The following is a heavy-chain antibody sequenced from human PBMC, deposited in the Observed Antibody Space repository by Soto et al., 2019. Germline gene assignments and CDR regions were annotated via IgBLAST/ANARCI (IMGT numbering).Heavy chain of an antibody. CDR1: GFTFSRHG. D-gene: IGHD4-17*01. CDR3: ARDDDYPDNGFDY. Sequence: QVQLVESGGGVVQPGTSLRLSCAASGFTFSRHGMHWVRQTPGKGLEWLAVILNDASGHWYADSVKGRFTISRDNFENTLDLPMNGLRLEETAMYYCARDDDYPDNGFDYWGQGTLVTVSS. V-gene: IGHV3-33*01. CDR2: ILNDASGH. J-gene: IGHJ4*02.